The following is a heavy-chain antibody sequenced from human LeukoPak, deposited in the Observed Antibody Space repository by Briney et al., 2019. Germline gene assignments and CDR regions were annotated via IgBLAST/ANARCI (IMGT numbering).Heavy chain of an antibody. CDR3: VSGNDPDYVWGTYRLDAFDI. CDR1: GYTFSDYS. D-gene: IGHD3-16*02. Sequence: GGSLRLSCVASGYTFSDYSLNWVRQVPGKGLEWVSSISSSGTYIYYADSVRGRFTISRDNAKNSLFLQMNSLRAEDTALYYCVSGNDPDYVWGTYRLDAFDIRGEGTMVIVSS. V-gene: IGHV3-21*01. J-gene: IGHJ3*02. CDR2: ISSSGTYI.